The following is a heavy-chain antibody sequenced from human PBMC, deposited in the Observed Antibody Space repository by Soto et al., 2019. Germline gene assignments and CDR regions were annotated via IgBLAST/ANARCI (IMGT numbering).Heavy chain of an antibody. CDR2: ISYDGSNK. J-gene: IGHJ6*02. V-gene: IGHV3-30*18. Sequence: QVQLVESGGGVVQPGRSLRLSCAASGFTFSSYGMHWVRQAPGKGLEWVAVISYDGSNKYYADCVKGRFTISRDNSKNTLYLQMNSLRAEDTAVYYCSKEGQKDRDYYYYGMDVWGQGTTVTVSS. CDR3: SKEGQKDRDYYYYGMDV. CDR1: GFTFSSYG. D-gene: IGHD2-15*01.